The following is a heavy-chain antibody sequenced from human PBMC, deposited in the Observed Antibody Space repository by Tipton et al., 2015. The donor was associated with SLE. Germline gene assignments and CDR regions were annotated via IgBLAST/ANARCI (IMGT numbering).Heavy chain of an antibody. V-gene: IGHV4-61*02. CDR2: TSPSGNS. CDR1: GDSINSGLYY. J-gene: IGHJ6*03. Sequence: TLSLTCTVSGDSINSGLYYWSWIRQPAGKGLEWIGRTSPSGNSNYNPSLKSRVTISVDTSKNQFSLKLSSVTAADTAVYYCARVPALYYYYMDVWGKGTTVTVSS. D-gene: IGHD2-2*01. CDR3: ARVPALYYYYMDV.